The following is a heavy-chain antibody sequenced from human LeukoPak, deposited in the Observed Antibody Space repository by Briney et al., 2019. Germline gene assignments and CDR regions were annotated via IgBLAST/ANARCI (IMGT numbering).Heavy chain of an antibody. CDR3: ARDTVNGPFVISLDY. J-gene: IGHJ4*02. CDR1: GLPFSSYA. V-gene: IGHV3-23*01. D-gene: IGHD2-8*01. CDR2: MSGSVGST. Sequence: GGSLRLSCAASGLPFSSYAMSCVRQAPGKGRVWVSDMSGSVGSTYYAKSVRGRFTMSRDNAKNSLYMQMNSLRAEDTAVYYCARDTVNGPFVISLDYWGQGALVTVSS.